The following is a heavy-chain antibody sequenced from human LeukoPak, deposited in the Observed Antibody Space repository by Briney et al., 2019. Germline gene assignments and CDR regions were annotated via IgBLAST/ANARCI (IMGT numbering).Heavy chain of an antibody. Sequence: ASVKVSCKASGYTFTTYYIHLVRQAPGQGLEWMGLINPNSGNTNYAQKFQGRVTMTRDTSINTAYMELRSDDTAVYYCARGAHSGSYFLIDYWGQGTLVTVSS. CDR1: GYTFTTYY. V-gene: IGHV1-2*02. J-gene: IGHJ4*02. D-gene: IGHD1-26*01. CDR2: INPNSGNT. CDR3: ARGAHSGSYFLIDY.